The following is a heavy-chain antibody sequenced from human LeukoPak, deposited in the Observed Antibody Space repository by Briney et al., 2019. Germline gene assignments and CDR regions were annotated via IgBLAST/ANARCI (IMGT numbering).Heavy chain of an antibody. CDR2: ISSSSSYI. CDR3: ARDLILSTGIAAAGNFDY. Sequence: GGSLRLSCAASGFTFDDYTMHWVRQAPGKGLEWVSSISSSSSYIYYADSVKGRFTISRDNAKNSLYLQMNSLRAEDTAVYYCARDLILSTGIAAAGNFDYWGQGTLVTVSS. V-gene: IGHV3-21*01. CDR1: GFTFDDYT. J-gene: IGHJ4*02. D-gene: IGHD6-13*01.